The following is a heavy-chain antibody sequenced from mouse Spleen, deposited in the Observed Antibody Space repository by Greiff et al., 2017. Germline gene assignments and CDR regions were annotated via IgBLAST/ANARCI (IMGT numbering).Heavy chain of an antibody. J-gene: IGHJ3*01. V-gene: IGHV1-69*01. CDR1: GYTFTSYW. D-gene: IGHD2-3*01. CDR2: IDPSDSYT. CDR3: ASPDGYYEGSWFAY. Sequence: QVQLQQPGAELVMPGASVKLSCKASGYTFTSYWMHWVKQRPGQGLEWIGEIDPSDSYTNYNQKFKGKATLTVDKSSSTAYMQLSSLTSEDSAVYYCASPDGYYEGSWFAYWGQGTLVTVSA.